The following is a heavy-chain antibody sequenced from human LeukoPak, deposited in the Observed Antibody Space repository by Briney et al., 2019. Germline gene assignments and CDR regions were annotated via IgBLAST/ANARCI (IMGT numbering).Heavy chain of an antibody. D-gene: IGHD3-22*01. CDR3: ARKTYHYDSSGYYPYYYYYYMDV. J-gene: IGHJ6*03. V-gene: IGHV3-21*01. Sequence: AGRSLRLSCAASGFTFSSYSMNWARQAPGQGLEWVSSISSSSSYIKYADSVKGRFTISRDNAKNSLYLQMNSLRAEDTAVYYCARKTYHYDSSGYYPYYYYYYMDVWGKGTTVTVSS. CDR1: GFTFSSYS. CDR2: ISSSSSYI.